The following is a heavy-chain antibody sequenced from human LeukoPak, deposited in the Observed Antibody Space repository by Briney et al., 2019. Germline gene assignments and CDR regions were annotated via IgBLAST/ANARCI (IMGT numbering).Heavy chain of an antibody. V-gene: IGHV4-34*01. Sequence: SETLSLTCAVYGGSFSGSYWSWIRHPPGKGLEWIGEINHSGSTNYNPSLKSRVTTSVDTSKNKFSRKLSSVTAADTAVYYCARGSIRYFDWLLFWWFDPWGQGTLVTVSS. CDR1: GGSFSGSY. CDR3: ARGSIRYFDWLLFWWFDP. J-gene: IGHJ5*02. D-gene: IGHD3-9*01. CDR2: INHSGST.